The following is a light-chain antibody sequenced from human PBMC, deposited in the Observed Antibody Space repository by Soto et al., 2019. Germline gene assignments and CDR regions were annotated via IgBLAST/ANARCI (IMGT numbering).Light chain of an antibody. CDR2: LGS. V-gene: IGKV2-28*01. CDR1: QSLLYSNGYNY. J-gene: IGKJ4*01. CDR3: MQALQTPLT. Sequence: DIVMTQSPLSLPVTPGEAASISCRSSQSLLYSNGYNYLDWYLQKPGQSPQLLIYLGSNRASGVPDRFSGSGSGTDFTLKISRVEAEDVGVYYCMQALQTPLTFGGGTKVDNK.